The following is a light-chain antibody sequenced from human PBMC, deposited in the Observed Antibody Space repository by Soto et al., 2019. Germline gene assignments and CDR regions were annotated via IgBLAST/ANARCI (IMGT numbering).Light chain of an antibody. CDR2: EVT. J-gene: IGLJ1*01. CDR3: SSYASSSSYA. V-gene: IGLV2-14*01. Sequence: QSALTQPASVSGSPGQSIAISCTGTRSDVGAYNYVSWYQQHPGKAPKLMISEVTNRPSGVSDRFSGSKSGNTASLTISGLQTEDEAVYYCSSYASSSSYAFGTGTKVTVL. CDR1: RSDVGAYNY.